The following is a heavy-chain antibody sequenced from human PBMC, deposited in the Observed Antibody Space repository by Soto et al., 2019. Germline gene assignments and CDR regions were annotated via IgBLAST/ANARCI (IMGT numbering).Heavy chain of an antibody. CDR3: ARAGYSGSWFYFDY. Sequence: ASVKVSCKASGYTFTSYDISWVRQAPGLGLEWMGWISAYNGNTNYAQKLQGRVTMTTDTSTSTAYMELRSLRFDDTAVYYCARAGYSGSWFYFDYWGQGILVTVSS. CDR1: GYTFTSYD. D-gene: IGHD6-13*01. V-gene: IGHV1-18*01. J-gene: IGHJ4*02. CDR2: ISAYNGNT.